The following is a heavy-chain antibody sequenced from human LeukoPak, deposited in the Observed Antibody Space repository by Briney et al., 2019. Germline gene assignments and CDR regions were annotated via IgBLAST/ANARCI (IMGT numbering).Heavy chain of an antibody. CDR3: AKDESDAAYRY. D-gene: IGHD2-15*01. Sequence: GGSLRVSCVASGFTFSSSWMTWVRQAPGKGPEWVANTNQDGSEKYYVGSLKGRFTISRDNAKSLLYLQMNSLRGEDTAVYYCAKDESDAAYRYWGQGTLVTVSS. V-gene: IGHV3-7*03. CDR1: GFTFSSSW. J-gene: IGHJ4*02. CDR2: TNQDGSEK.